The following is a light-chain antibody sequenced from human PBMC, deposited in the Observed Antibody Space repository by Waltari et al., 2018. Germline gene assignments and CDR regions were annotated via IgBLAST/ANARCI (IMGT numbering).Light chain of an antibody. CDR1: SSNIGRNS. CDR2: RSD. Sequence: QSLLTQPPSISGAPGQSVTISCSGGSSNIGRNSVNWYEQVPGTAPKLLIFRSDQRPSGVSDRFSGSKSGTSASLTITGLLSADEADYICAAWDDSLNAWIFGGGTRLTVL. V-gene: IGLV1-44*01. CDR3: AAWDDSLNAWI. J-gene: IGLJ3*02.